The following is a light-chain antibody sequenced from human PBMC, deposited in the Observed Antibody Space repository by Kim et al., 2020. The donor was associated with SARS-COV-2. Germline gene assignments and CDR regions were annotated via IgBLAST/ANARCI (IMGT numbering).Light chain of an antibody. Sequence: SPGQRARIPCTGDALPEQYAYWYQHKPGQAPVLVIYKDSERPSGIPERFSGSSSRTTVTLTISGVQAEDEADYYCQSADSSGTVVFGGGTQLTV. V-gene: IGLV3-25*03. CDR1: ALPEQY. CDR2: KDS. CDR3: QSADSSGTVV. J-gene: IGLJ2*01.